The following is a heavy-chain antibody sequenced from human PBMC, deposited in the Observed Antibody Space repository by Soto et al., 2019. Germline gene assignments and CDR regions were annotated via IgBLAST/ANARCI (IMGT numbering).Heavy chain of an antibody. V-gene: IGHV3-30*18. D-gene: IGHD3-10*01. J-gene: IGHJ6*02. Sequence: VGSLRLSCAASGFTFSSYGMHWVGQAPGKGLEWVAVISYDGSNKYYADSVKGRFTISRDNSKNTLYLQMNSLRAEDTAVYYCAKEFGELSYYYYGMDVWGQGTTVTVSS. CDR2: ISYDGSNK. CDR3: AKEFGELSYYYYGMDV. CDR1: GFTFSSYG.